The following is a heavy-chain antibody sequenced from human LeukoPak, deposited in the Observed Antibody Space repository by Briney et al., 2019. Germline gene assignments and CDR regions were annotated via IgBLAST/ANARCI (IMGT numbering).Heavy chain of an antibody. D-gene: IGHD6-19*01. V-gene: IGHV4-59*01. Sequence: SETLSLTCTVSGDSISSYHWSWIRQPPGKALEWIAYISYSGSTNYNPSLKSRVTISVDTPKNQFSLNLSSVTAADTAVYYCARDPSGWHYFDYWGQGTLVTVSS. CDR1: GDSISSYH. CDR3: ARDPSGWHYFDY. J-gene: IGHJ4*02. CDR2: ISYSGST.